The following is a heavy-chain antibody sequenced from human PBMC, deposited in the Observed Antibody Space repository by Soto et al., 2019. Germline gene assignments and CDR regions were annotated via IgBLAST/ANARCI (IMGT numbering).Heavy chain of an antibody. Sequence: ASETLSLTCTVSGGSISSGDYYWSWIRQPPGKGLEWIGYIYYSGSTYYNPSLKSRVTISVDTSKNQFSLKLSSVTAADTAVYYCARDRGGYCSSTSCYNNYYYGMDVWGQGTTVTVSS. CDR1: GGSISSGDYY. D-gene: IGHD2-2*02. CDR2: IYYSGST. CDR3: ARDRGGYCSSTSCYNNYYYGMDV. V-gene: IGHV4-30-4*01. J-gene: IGHJ6*02.